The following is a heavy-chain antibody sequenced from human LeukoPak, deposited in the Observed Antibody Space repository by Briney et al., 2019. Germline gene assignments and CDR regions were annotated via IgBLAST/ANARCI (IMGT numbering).Heavy chain of an antibody. Sequence: GGSLRLSCAASGFTFSSYWMHWVCQAPGKGLVWVSRINSDGSSTSYADSVKGRFTISRDNAKNTLYLQMNSLRAEDTAVYYCARGYDSSGYYTLSGAFDIWGQGTMVTVSS. D-gene: IGHD3-22*01. V-gene: IGHV3-74*01. CDR3: ARGYDSSGYYTLSGAFDI. CDR1: GFTFSSYW. J-gene: IGHJ3*02. CDR2: INSDGSST.